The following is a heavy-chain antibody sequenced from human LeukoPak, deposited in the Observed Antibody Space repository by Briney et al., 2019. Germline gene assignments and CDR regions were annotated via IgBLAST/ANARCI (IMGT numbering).Heavy chain of an antibody. Sequence: PSETLSLTCAVYGGSFSGYYWSWIRQPPGKGLEWIGEINHSGSTNYNPSLKSRVTISVDTSKNQFSLKLGSVTAADTAVYYCARRGRGAYYYDSSGYYRSWGQGTMVTVSS. J-gene: IGHJ3*01. CDR2: INHSGST. CDR1: GGSFSGYY. V-gene: IGHV4-34*01. CDR3: ARRGRGAYYYDSSGYYRS. D-gene: IGHD3-22*01.